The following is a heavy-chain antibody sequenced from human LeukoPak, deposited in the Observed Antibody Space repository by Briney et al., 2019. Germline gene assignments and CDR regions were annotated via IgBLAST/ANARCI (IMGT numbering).Heavy chain of an antibody. D-gene: IGHD6-13*01. J-gene: IGHJ4*02. Sequence: PSEPQSLLCTVSGGSICRSGYFWAWIRQPPGKGLEWHGRIYYSGITYYLPSLTSRVTISVDTSKNQFSLKLSSVTAADTAVYYCARAWSPSWYKDYWGQGTLVTVSS. V-gene: IGHV4-39*07. CDR2: IYYSGIT. CDR1: GGSICRSGYF. CDR3: ARAWSPSWYKDY.